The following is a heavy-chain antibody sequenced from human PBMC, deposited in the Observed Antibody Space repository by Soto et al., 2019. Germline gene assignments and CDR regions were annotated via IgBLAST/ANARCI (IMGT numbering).Heavy chain of an antibody. V-gene: IGHV4-34*01. Sequence: SETLSLTCAVYGGSFSCYYWSWIRQPPGKGLEWIGEINHGGTTNYNPSLKSRVTLSVDTSKNQFSLKLSSVTAADTAVYYCARGVYCSSTSCYWGMDVWGQGTTVTVSS. D-gene: IGHD2-2*01. CDR1: GGSFSCYY. CDR2: INHGGTT. J-gene: IGHJ6*02. CDR3: ARGVYCSSTSCYWGMDV.